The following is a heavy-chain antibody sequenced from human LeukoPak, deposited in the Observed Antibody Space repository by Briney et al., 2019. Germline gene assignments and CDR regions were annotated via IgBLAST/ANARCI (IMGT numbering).Heavy chain of an antibody. J-gene: IGHJ4*02. CDR3: AKDLRGDYFDY. D-gene: IGHD3-16*01. Sequence: PGGSLRLSCAASGLTFSSYGMHWVRQAPGKGLEWVAFIRYDGSNKYYADSVKGRFTISRDNSKNTLYLQMNSLRAEDTAVYYCAKDLRGDYFDYWGQGTLVTVSS. V-gene: IGHV3-30*02. CDR2: IRYDGSNK. CDR1: GLTFSSYG.